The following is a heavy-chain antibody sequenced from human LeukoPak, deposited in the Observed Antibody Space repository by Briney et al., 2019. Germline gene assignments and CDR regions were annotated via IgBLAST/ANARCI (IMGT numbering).Heavy chain of an antibody. CDR1: GFPFTNSG. Sequence: GGSLRLSCAASGFPFTNSGMTWVRQAPGKGLEWVSFISGSGPSTYYPDSVRGRFTISRDNAKNTLYLQMNSLRVEDTAVYYCARGRPHGNDYWGQGTLVTVSS. CDR3: ARGRPHGNDY. J-gene: IGHJ4*02. V-gene: IGHV3-23*01. CDR2: ISGSGPST. D-gene: IGHD4-23*01.